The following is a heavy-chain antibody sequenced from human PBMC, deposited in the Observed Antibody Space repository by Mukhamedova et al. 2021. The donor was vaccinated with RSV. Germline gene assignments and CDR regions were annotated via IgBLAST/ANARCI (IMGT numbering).Heavy chain of an antibody. CDR3: AREEDYGSGSYDY. J-gene: IGHJ4*02. CDR2: IKQAGSEK. D-gene: IGHD3-10*01. Sequence: ANIKQAGSEKYYVDSVKGRFTISRDNAKNSLYLQMNSLRAEDTAVYYCAREEDYGSGSYDYWGQGTLVTVSS. V-gene: IGHV3-7*01.